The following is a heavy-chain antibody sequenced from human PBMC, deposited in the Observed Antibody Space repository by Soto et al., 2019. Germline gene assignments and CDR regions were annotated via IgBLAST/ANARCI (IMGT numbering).Heavy chain of an antibody. D-gene: IGHD4-17*01. Sequence: QVQLVQSGAEVKKPGSSVKVSCKASGGTFSSYASSWVRPAPGQGLEWMGGIIPIFGTANYAQKFQGRVTSTADESTSTAYRELGSLRSEDTAGYYCARYGDYHDFYYYGMDVWGQGTTVTVS. J-gene: IGHJ6*02. CDR1: GGTFSSYA. CDR2: IIPIFGTA. CDR3: ARYGDYHDFYYYGMDV. V-gene: IGHV1-69*01.